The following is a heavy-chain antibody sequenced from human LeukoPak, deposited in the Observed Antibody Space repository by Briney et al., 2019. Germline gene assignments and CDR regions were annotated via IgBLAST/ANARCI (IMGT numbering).Heavy chain of an antibody. J-gene: IGHJ4*02. D-gene: IGHD6-13*01. Sequence: SETLSLTCNVSGGSISGYYWSWIRQSPGKGLEWIGYIYNSGYTNYNPSLKSRVTISVDTSKNQLSLNLSSVTAADTAVYYCASAIAAAGTTDSDHWGQGTLVTVSS. CDR1: GGSISGYY. V-gene: IGHV4-59*01. CDR3: ASAIAAAGTTDSDH. CDR2: IYNSGYT.